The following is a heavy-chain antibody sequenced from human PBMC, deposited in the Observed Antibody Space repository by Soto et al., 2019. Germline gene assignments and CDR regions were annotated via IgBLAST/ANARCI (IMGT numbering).Heavy chain of an antibody. V-gene: IGHV4-61*08. Sequence: SETLSLTCTVSGGSISSGGYYWSWIRQHPGKGLEWIGYIYYSGSTYYNPSLKSRVTISVDTSKNQFSLKLSSVTAADTAVYYCAGHYSSGWVNYWGQGTLVTVSS. CDR3: AGHYSSGWVNY. D-gene: IGHD6-19*01. CDR1: GGSISSGGYY. CDR2: IYYSGST. J-gene: IGHJ4*02.